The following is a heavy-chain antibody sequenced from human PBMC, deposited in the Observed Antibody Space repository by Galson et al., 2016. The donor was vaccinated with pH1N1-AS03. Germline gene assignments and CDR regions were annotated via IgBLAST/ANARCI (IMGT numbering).Heavy chain of an antibody. CDR1: GSTFTNFG. CDR3: ARAHDYGDLLLLM. V-gene: IGHV1-18*01. J-gene: IGHJ4*02. Sequence: SVKVSCKASGSTFTNFGINWVRQAPGQGLEWMGWISAYSGDTNFAQKFQGRVTLTTDTSTSTAYMELRSLTSDDTAIYYCARAHDYGDLLLLMWGQGTLVSVSS. D-gene: IGHD4/OR15-4a*01. CDR2: ISAYSGDT.